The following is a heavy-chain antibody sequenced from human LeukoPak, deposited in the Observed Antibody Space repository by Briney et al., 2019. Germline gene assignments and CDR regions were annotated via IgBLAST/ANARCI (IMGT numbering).Heavy chain of an antibody. J-gene: IGHJ6*03. D-gene: IGHD6-19*01. CDR3: ARPIIAVAGTHYYYMDV. V-gene: IGHV1-18*01. CDR2: ISAYNGNT. Sequence: ASVKVSCKASGYTFTSYGISWVRQAPGQGLEWMGWISAYNGNTNYAQKLQGRVTMTTDTSTSTAYVELRSLRSDDTAVYYCARPIIAVAGTHYYYMDVWGKGTTVTISS. CDR1: GYTFTSYG.